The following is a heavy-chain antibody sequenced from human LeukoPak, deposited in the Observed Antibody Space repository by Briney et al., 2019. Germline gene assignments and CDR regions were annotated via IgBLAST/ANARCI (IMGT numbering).Heavy chain of an antibody. CDR3: ARSVAARQSWFDP. V-gene: IGHV4-39*01. CDR2: IYYSGST. CDR1: GGSISSSSYY. J-gene: IGHJ5*02. D-gene: IGHD6-6*01. Sequence: SETLSLTCTVSGGSISSSSYYWGWIRQPPGKGLEWIGSIYYSGSTYYNPSLKSRVTISVDTSKNQFSLQLNSVTPEDTALYYCARSVAARQSWFDPWGQGTLVTVSS.